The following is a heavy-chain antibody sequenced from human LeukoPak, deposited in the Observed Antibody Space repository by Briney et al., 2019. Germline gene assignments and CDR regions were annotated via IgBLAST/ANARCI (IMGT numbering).Heavy chain of an antibody. J-gene: IGHJ4*02. Sequence: GGSLRLSCAASGFTFSSYAMSWVRQAPGKGLEWVSAISGSGGSTYYADSVKGRFTISRDNSKNTLYLQMNSLRAEDTAVYYCAKVLLWFGELFDTLDYWGQGTLVTVSS. CDR2: ISGSGGST. CDR3: AKVLLWFGELFDTLDY. V-gene: IGHV3-23*01. D-gene: IGHD3-10*01. CDR1: GFTFSSYA.